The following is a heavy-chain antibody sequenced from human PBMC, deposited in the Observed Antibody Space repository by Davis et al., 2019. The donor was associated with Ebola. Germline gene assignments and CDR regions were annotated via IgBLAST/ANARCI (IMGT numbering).Heavy chain of an antibody. D-gene: IGHD2-2*01. CDR2: INPSNGGT. Sequence: ASVKVSCKASGYTFTSYAMNWVRQAPGQGLEWMGRINPSNGGTNYAQMFRGRVTMTTDTSTSTAYMELSDLRSDDTTVYYCTRHCTSCRYATELVFNHWGQGTLVTVSS. CDR1: GYTFTSYA. CDR3: TRHCTSCRYATELVFNH. V-gene: IGHV1-2*06. J-gene: IGHJ4*02.